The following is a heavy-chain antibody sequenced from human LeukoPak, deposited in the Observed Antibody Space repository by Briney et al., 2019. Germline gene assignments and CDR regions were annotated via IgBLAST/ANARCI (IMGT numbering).Heavy chain of an antibody. Sequence: AASVKVSCKASGYTFTGYYMHWVRQAPGQGLEWMGWINPNSGGTNYAQKFQGRVTMTRDTSISTAYMELSRLRSDDTAVYYCARDPGDYDILTGYYWENWFDPWGQGTLVTVSS. V-gene: IGHV1-2*02. CDR2: INPNSGGT. CDR1: GYTFTGYY. J-gene: IGHJ5*02. D-gene: IGHD3-9*01. CDR3: ARDPGDYDILTGYYWENWFDP.